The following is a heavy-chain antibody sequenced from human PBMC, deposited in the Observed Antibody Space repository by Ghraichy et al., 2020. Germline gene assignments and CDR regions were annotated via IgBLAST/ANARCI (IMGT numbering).Heavy chain of an antibody. Sequence: SETLSLTCAVSGDSINSGDHSWTWIRQPPGKGLEWIGNIYHGGSTYFNPSLKSRATISLDTSKNQFSLKLSSVTAADTAIYYCARGRLYNYNPRGWFDPWGQGTPVTVSS. V-gene: IGHV4-30-2*01. CDR3: ARGRLYNYNPRGWFDP. D-gene: IGHD1-20*01. CDR2: IYHGGST. CDR1: GDSINSGDHS. J-gene: IGHJ5*02.